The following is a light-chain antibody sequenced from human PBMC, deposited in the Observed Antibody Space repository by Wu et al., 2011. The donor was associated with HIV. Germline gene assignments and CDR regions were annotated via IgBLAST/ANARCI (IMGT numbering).Light chain of an antibody. Sequence: TQSPVTLSVSPGERATLSCGASQSVSSNLAWYQQKPGQAPRLLIYDASKRATGIPARFSGSGSGTDFTLTITRLEPEDFAVYYCQQYGSSLTFGGGPRWRSN. V-gene: IGKV3-20*01. J-gene: IGKJ4*01. CDR3: QQYGSSLT. CDR1: QSVSSN. CDR2: DAS.